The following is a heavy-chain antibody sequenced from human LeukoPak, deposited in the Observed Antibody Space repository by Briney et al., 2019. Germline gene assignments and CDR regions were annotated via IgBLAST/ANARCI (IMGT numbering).Heavy chain of an antibody. D-gene: IGHD6-19*01. V-gene: IGHV4-34*01. Sequence: SETLSLTCAVYGGSFSGYYWSWIRHPPGKGLEWIGEINHSGSTNYNPSLKSRVTISVDTSKNQFSLKLSSVTAADTAVYYCARGHPRSSGWLYYYYGMDVWGQGTTVTVSS. J-gene: IGHJ6*02. CDR3: ARGHPRSSGWLYYYYGMDV. CDR2: INHSGST. CDR1: GGSFSGYY.